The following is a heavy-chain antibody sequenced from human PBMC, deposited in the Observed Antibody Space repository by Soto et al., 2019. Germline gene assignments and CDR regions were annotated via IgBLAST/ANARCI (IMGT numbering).Heavy chain of an antibody. Sequence: ASVKVSCKASGYTFTSYAMHWVRQAPGQGLEWMGWISAYNGNTNYAQKLQGRVTMTTDTSTSTAYMELRSLRSDDTAVYYCARDSEVGACWFDPWGQGTLVTVSS. CDR2: ISAYNGNT. V-gene: IGHV1-18*01. CDR3: ARDSEVGACWFDP. CDR1: GYTFTSYA. D-gene: IGHD1-26*01. J-gene: IGHJ5*02.